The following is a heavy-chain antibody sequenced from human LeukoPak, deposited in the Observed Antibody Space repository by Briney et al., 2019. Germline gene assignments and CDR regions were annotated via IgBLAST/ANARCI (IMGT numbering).Heavy chain of an antibody. D-gene: IGHD6-13*01. CDR2: IYYSGST. CDR1: GGSVSSGSYY. CDR3: ARDDYSSRWAHLDY. J-gene: IGHJ4*02. Sequence: SETLSLTCTVSGGSVSSGSYYWSWIRQPPGKGLEWIGYIYYSGSTNYNPSLKSRVTISVDTSKNQFSLKLSSVTAADTAVYYCARDDYSSRWAHLDYWGQGTLVTVSS. V-gene: IGHV4-61*01.